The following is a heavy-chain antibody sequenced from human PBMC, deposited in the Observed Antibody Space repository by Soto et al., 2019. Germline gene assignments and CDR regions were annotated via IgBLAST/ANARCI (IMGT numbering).Heavy chain of an antibody. CDR2: LSSRCNI. CDR3: AKGAGPPWFDP. V-gene: IGHV4-31*02. J-gene: IGHJ5*02. CDR1: GASIRCFAQH. Sequence: TLSLNLTGSGASIRCFAQHLSWIRQQPGNGVEWVGFLSSRCNIQYIPSVKSRDIISVDKAKNQSTPELTSVTAADTAVYFCAKGAGPPWFDPWGQGNMVSV.